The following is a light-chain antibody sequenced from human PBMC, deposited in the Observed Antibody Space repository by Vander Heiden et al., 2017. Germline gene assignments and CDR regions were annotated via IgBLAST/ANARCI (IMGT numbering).Light chain of an antibody. CDR2: GAS. Sequence: DIQMTQSPSSLSASVGDRVTITCRASQSISNYLNWYQQKPGKAPKLLIYGASSLQSGVPSRFSGSGYGTDFTLTISSLQPEDFATYYCQQSHSTPMYTFGQGTKLEIK. CDR1: QSISNY. V-gene: IGKV1-39*01. J-gene: IGKJ2*01. CDR3: QQSHSTPMYT.